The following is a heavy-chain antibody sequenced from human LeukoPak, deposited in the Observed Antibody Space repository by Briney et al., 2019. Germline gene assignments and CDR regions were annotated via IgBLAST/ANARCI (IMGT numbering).Heavy chain of an antibody. CDR2: ISGSGGTT. CDR1: GFTFSSYT. D-gene: IGHD1-26*01. J-gene: IGHJ3*02. Sequence: PGGSLRLSCAASGFTFSSYTMTWVRQAPGKGLEWVSGISGSGGTTYYADSVKGRFTISRDNSKNTLYLQMNSLRAEDTAVYYCAKDLHSGTYSVTFDIWGQGTMVTVSS. V-gene: IGHV3-23*01. CDR3: AKDLHSGTYSVTFDI.